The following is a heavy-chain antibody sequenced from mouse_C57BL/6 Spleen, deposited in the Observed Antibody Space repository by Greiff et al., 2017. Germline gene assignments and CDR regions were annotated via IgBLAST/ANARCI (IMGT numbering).Heavy chain of an antibody. CDR2: IYPGDGDT. D-gene: IGHD1-1*01. V-gene: IGHV1-82*01. CDR3: ARSYYYGAFDY. J-gene: IGHJ2*01. Sequence: HVQLQESGPELVKPGASVKISCKASGYAFSSSWMNWVKQRPGKGLEWIGRIYPGDGDTNYNGKFKGKATLTADKSSSTAYMQLSSLTSEDSAVYFCARSYYYGAFDYWGQGTTLTVSS. CDR1: GYAFSSSW.